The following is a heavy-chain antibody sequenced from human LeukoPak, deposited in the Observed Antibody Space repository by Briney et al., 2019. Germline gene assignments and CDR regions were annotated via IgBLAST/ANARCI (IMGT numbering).Heavy chain of an antibody. CDR3: ARAVGNYYDTGLDAFDI. CDR1: GGSISNYY. CDR2: IYYSGST. V-gene: IGHV4-59*01. Sequence: SETLSLTCTVSGGSISNYYWSWIRQPPGKGLEWIRSIYYSGSTDYNPSLKSRVTMSVDTSKKQFSLKLSAVTTADTAVYYCARAVGNYYDTGLDAFDIWGQGTMVTVSS. D-gene: IGHD3-22*01. J-gene: IGHJ3*02.